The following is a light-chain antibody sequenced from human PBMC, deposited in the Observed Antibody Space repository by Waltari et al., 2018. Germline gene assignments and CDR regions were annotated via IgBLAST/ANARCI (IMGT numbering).Light chain of an antibody. CDR1: SLRNYF. CDR3: NSRDSSGNHVV. Sequence: SSELTQDPAVSVALGQTVRITCHGDSLRNYFASWYQQKPGQAPILVIYGKNNRPSGIPDRFSGSSSGNTASLTITGAQAEDEADYYCNSRDSSGNHVVFGGGTKLTVL. J-gene: IGLJ2*01. V-gene: IGLV3-19*01. CDR2: GKN.